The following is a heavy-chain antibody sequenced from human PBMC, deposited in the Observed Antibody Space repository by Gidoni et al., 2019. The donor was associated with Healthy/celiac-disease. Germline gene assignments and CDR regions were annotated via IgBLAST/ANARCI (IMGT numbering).Heavy chain of an antibody. J-gene: IGHJ4*02. CDR3: AKDMVSDYGDYFDY. CDR1: GCTYSSYA. D-gene: IGHD4-17*01. V-gene: IGHV3-30*04. Sequence: QVQLVESGGGVVQRGRSRRHSWAAAGCTYSSYAMHWVRQAPGKGLEWVAVISYDGSNKYYADSVKGRFTISRDNSKNTLYLQMNSLRAEDTAVYYCAKDMVSDYGDYFDYWGQGTLVTVSS. CDR2: ISYDGSNK.